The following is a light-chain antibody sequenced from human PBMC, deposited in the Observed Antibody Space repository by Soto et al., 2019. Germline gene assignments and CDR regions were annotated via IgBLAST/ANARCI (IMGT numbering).Light chain of an antibody. J-gene: IGLJ3*02. V-gene: IGLV2-14*01. CDR1: SSDIGGYNF. CDR2: EVS. CDR3: SSYTTSSNLV. Sequence: SALTQPASVSGSPGQSITISCTGTSSDIGGYNFVSWYQQHPGKAPKLIIYEVSNRPSGVSNRFSASKSGNTASLTISGLQAEDEGDYYCSSYTTSSNLVFGGGTKVTVL.